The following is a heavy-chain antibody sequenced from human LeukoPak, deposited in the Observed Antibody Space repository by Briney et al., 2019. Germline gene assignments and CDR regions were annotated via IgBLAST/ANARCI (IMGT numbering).Heavy chain of an antibody. Sequence: SVKVSCKASGGTFNSHVISWVRQAPGQGLEWMGGIIPVFGTANYAQKFQGRVTITTDESTTTAYMEMSSLRSEDTTVYYCARGDSYGSESYGHSKWFAPWGQGTLVTVTS. CDR2: IIPVFGTA. V-gene: IGHV1-69*05. CDR1: GGTFNSHV. CDR3: ARGDSYGSESYGHSKWFAP. D-gene: IGHD3-10*01. J-gene: IGHJ5*02.